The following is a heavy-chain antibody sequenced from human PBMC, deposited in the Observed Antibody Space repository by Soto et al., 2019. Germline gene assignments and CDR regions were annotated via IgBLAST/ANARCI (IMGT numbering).Heavy chain of an antibody. CDR2: INPNSGGT. V-gene: IGHV1-2*04. J-gene: IGHJ6*03. D-gene: IGHD3-3*01. CDR1: GYTFTGYY. CDR3: AREYYDFWSGYQNEYYYYYMDV. Sequence: ASVKVSCKASGYTFTGYYMHWVRQAPRQGLEWMGWINPNSGGTNYAQKFQGWVTMTRDTSISTAYMELSRLRSDDTAVYYCAREYYDFWSGYQNEYYYYYMDVWGKGNTVTVSS.